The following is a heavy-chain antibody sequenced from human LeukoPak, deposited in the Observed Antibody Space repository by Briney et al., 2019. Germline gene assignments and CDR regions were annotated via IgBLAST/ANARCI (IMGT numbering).Heavy chain of an antibody. CDR3: ASCPRYYYDSSGYYYYHYYMDV. CDR1: GGSISSGSYY. J-gene: IGHJ6*03. V-gene: IGHV4-61*02. Sequence: PSQTLSLTCTVSGGSISSGSYYWSWIRQPAGKGLEWIGRIYTSGSTNYNPSLKSRVTISVDTSKNQFSLKLSSVTAADTAVYYCASCPRYYYDSSGYYYYHYYMDVWGKGTTVTVSS. D-gene: IGHD3-22*01. CDR2: IYTSGST.